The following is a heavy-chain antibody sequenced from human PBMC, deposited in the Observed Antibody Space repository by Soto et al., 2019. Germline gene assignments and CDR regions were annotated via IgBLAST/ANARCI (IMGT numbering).Heavy chain of an antibody. CDR3: ARVYNSGSGSNYYFDY. Sequence: SDALSLHCTRSRRSISCNSYYWAWILPPRRKGLEWLGSIYYSGSTYYNPSLKSRVTISVDTSKNQFSLKLSSVTAADTAVYYCARVYNSGSGSNYYFDYWGQGTLVTVSS. CDR2: IYYSGST. J-gene: IGHJ4*02. CDR1: RRSISCNSYY. D-gene: IGHD6-19*01. V-gene: IGHV4-39*01.